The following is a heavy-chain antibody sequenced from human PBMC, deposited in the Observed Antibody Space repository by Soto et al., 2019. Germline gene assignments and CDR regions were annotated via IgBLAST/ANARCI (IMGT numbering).Heavy chain of an antibody. Sequence: QVQLVESGGGVVQPGRSLRLSFAASGFTFSSYGMHWVRQAPGKGLEWVAVIWYDGSNKYYADSVKGRFTISRDNSKNTLYLQMNSLRAEDTAVYYCARGYRYYYDSSGYQEPYYFDYWGQGTLVTVSS. CDR2: IWYDGSNK. CDR3: ARGYRYYYDSSGYQEPYYFDY. CDR1: GFTFSSYG. J-gene: IGHJ4*02. V-gene: IGHV3-33*01. D-gene: IGHD3-22*01.